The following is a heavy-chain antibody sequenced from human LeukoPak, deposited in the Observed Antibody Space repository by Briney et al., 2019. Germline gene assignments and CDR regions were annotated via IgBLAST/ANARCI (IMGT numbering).Heavy chain of an antibody. V-gene: IGHV3-74*01. CDR2: INEDGSTT. D-gene: IGHD1-26*01. J-gene: IGHJ4*02. CDR3: VRDLGGRSGH. CDR1: GFTFSSNW. Sequence: PGGSLRLSCAASGFTFSSNWMHWVRQAPGKGPVWVSRINEDGSTTNYADSVKGRSTIFRDNAKNTLYLQMNSLRAEDTAVYYCVRDLGGRSGHWGQGTLVTASS.